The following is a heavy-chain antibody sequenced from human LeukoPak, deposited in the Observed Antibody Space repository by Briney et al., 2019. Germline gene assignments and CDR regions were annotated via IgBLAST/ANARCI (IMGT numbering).Heavy chain of an antibody. V-gene: IGHV1-2*06. Sequence: ASVKVSCKASGYILTAYDLHWVRQAPGQGLEWMGRIIPNSGATNYAQNFQGRVTLTRDTSISTAYMELSRLSPDDTAVYYCARGISGGFDIWGHGTMVTVSS. CDR1: GYILTAYD. CDR2: IIPNSGAT. J-gene: IGHJ3*02. D-gene: IGHD2-21*01. CDR3: ARGISGGFDI.